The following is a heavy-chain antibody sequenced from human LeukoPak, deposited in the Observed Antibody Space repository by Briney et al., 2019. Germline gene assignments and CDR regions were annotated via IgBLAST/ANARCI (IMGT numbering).Heavy chain of an antibody. CDR3: ARDHNYAFDN. CDR1: GFPFIEYS. J-gene: IGHJ4*02. V-gene: IGHV3-48*01. Sequence: GGSLRLSCTASGFPFIEYSMNWVRQASGRGLEWISYIGIDSGNTKYADSVRGRFTISADKAKNSLYLQMNSLRVEDTAVYYCARDHNYAFDNWGQGTLVSVAS. D-gene: IGHD1-1*01. CDR2: IGIDSGNT.